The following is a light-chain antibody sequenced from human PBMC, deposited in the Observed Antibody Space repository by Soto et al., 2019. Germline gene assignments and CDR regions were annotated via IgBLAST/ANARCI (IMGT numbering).Light chain of an antibody. V-gene: IGKV3-15*01. CDR1: QSVSSN. CDR3: QQYNSAWT. CDR2: GAS. J-gene: IGKJ1*01. Sequence: EIVMTQSPATLSVSPGERATLSCSAGQSVSSNLAWYQQKPGQAPMLLIYGASSRATGIPAGFSGSGSGTEFTLTISSLQSEDLAVYYCQQYNSAWTFGQGTKVEIK.